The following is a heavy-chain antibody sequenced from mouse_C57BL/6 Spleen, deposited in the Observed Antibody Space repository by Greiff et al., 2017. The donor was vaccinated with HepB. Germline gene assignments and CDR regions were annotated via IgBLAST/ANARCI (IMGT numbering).Heavy chain of an antibody. CDR1: GYTFTSYW. J-gene: IGHJ4*01. CDR2: IHPNSGRT. CDR3: ASGAYDSNLYAMDY. V-gene: IGHV1-64*01. D-gene: IGHD2-5*01. Sequence: VQLVESGAELVKPGASVKLSCKASGYTFTSYWMHWVKQRPGQGLEWIGMIHPNSGRTNYNEKFKSKATLPVDNSSSTAYIQLSSLTSEDSAVDDGASGAYDSNLYAMDYWGQGTSVTGSS.